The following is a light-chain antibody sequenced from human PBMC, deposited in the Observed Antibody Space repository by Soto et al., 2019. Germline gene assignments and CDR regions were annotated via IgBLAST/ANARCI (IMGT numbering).Light chain of an antibody. CDR1: QSAGDN. CDR3: QQYNDWPLT. V-gene: IGKV3-15*01. J-gene: IGKJ5*01. CDR2: GAS. Sequence: EIVMTQSPATLAVSPGERATLSCRASQSAGDNLAWYQQKLGQAPRLLIFGASTRVTGISASVSGSGSGTEFTLTSSSVQSEDFAVYYWQQYNDWPLTFGQGTRLEIK.